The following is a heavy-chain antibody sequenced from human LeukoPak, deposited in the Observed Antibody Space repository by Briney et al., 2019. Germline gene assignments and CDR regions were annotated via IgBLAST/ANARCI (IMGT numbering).Heavy chain of an antibody. D-gene: IGHD5-12*01. Sequence: ASVKVSCKASGYTFTSYGISWVRQAPGHGLEWMGWVSPYNGDTKYEQKFQGRVTLTTDTSTSTAYMELRSLRSDDTAVYYCARVGRWLRAFDIWGQGTMITVSS. CDR3: ARVGRWLRAFDI. CDR1: GYTFTSYG. CDR2: VSPYNGDT. J-gene: IGHJ3*02. V-gene: IGHV1-18*01.